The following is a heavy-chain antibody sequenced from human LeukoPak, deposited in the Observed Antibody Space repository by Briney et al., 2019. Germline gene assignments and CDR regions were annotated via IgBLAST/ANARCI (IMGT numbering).Heavy chain of an antibody. D-gene: IGHD3-22*01. CDR1: GGSIRSSY. CDR3: GRDYFDSSDHFDY. J-gene: IGHJ4*02. V-gene: IGHV4-59*12. CDR2: ISYSGGT. Sequence: SETLSLTCTVSGGSIRSSYWSWIRQPPGKGLEWIGYISYSGGTNYNPSLKSRVTISVDTSNNQFSLSLSSVTAADTAVYYCGRDYFDSSDHFDYWGQGTLVTVSS.